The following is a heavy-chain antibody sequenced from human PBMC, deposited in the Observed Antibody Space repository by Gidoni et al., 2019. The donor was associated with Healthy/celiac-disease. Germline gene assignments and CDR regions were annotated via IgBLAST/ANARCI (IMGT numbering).Heavy chain of an antibody. V-gene: IGHV3-33*01. Sequence: QVQLLESGGGVVQPGRSLRLSCAASGFPFSSYGMHWVRQAPGKGLEWVAVIWYDGSNKYYADSVKGRFTISRDNSKNTLYLQMNSLRAEDTAVYYCARDTQAGALLFLGGQGTLVTVSS. CDR3: ARDTQAGALLFL. J-gene: IGHJ4*02. CDR2: IWYDGSNK. D-gene: IGHD6-19*01. CDR1: GFPFSSYG.